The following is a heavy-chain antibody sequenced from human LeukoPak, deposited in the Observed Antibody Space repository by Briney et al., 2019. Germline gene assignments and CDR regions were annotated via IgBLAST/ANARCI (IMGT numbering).Heavy chain of an antibody. V-gene: IGHV3-30*03. CDR1: GFTFSSYG. CDR3: SGKDFDY. Sequence: GGSLRLSCAASGFTFSSYGMHWVRRAPGKGLEWVAVISYDGSNKYYADSVKGRFTISRDNSKNTLYLQMNSLRAEDTAVYYCSGKDFDYWGQGTLVTVSS. CDR2: ISYDGSNK. J-gene: IGHJ4*02. D-gene: IGHD1-26*01.